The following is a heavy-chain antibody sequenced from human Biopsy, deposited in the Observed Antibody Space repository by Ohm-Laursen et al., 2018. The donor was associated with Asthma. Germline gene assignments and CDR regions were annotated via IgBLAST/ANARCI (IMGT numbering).Heavy chain of an antibody. V-gene: IGHV3-9*01. J-gene: IGHJ4*01. CDR2: ISWNSGNI. Sequence: SLRLSCSASGFAFDSYAMHWVRQAPRKGLEWVSSISWNSGNIDYAVSVKGRFTISRDNAKNSLYLQMQSLRPEDTAFYYCAKSADYYDSTDYLDFWGRGTLVTISS. CDR1: GFAFDSYA. D-gene: IGHD3-22*01. CDR3: AKSADYYDSTDYLDF.